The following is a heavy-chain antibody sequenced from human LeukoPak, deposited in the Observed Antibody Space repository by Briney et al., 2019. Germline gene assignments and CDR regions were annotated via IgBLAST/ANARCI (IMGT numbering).Heavy chain of an antibody. D-gene: IGHD6-13*01. V-gene: IGHV3-30*18. Sequence: PGGSLRLSCVGYGFTFSSYAMHWVRQAPGKGLEWVAVISYDGSNKYYADSVKGRFTISRDNSKNTLYLQMNSLRAEDTAVYYCAKNYGIAAAGPSFDYWGQGTLVTVSS. CDR3: AKNYGIAAAGPSFDY. J-gene: IGHJ4*02. CDR1: GFTFSSYA. CDR2: ISYDGSNK.